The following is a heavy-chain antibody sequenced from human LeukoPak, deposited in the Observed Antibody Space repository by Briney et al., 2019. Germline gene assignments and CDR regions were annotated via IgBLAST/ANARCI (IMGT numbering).Heavy chain of an antibody. Sequence: GGSLRLSCAASGFTFSSHGMHWVRQAPGKGLEWVAFIRYDGSNKYYADSVKGRFTISRDNSKNTLYLQMNSLRAEDTAVYYCARGRYCSSTSCYTGDNWFDPWGQGTLVTVSS. CDR1: GFTFSSHG. D-gene: IGHD2-2*02. CDR3: ARGRYCSSTSCYTGDNWFDP. J-gene: IGHJ5*02. CDR2: IRYDGSNK. V-gene: IGHV3-30*02.